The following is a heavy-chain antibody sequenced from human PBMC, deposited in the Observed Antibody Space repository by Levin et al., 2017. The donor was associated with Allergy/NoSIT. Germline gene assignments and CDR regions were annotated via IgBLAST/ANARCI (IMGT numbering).Heavy chain of an antibody. CDR1: GDSMSSYL. D-gene: IGHD3-10*01. Sequence: SQTLSLTCTISGDSMSSYLWSWIRQPPGKALEWIGYIYYTGRTSYNPSLKSRISISVDTPKNQFSLKVNSVTAADSAMYYCARGCYYGSGSLGVAFDIWGQGTMVTVSS. CDR2: IYYTGRT. V-gene: IGHV4-59*01. J-gene: IGHJ3*02. CDR3: ARGCYYGSGSLGVAFDI.